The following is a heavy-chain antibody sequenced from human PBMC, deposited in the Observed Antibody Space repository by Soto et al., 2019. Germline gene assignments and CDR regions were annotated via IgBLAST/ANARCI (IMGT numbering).Heavy chain of an antibody. CDR1: GYTFTIYG. J-gene: IGHJ4*01. V-gene: IGHV1-18*04. Sequence: ASVKVSCKASGYTFTIYGISGVRQAPGQGLEWMGWISGYNGNTDYAQNLQDRVTLTTDASTSSVYMELRSLRSDDTAVYYCARVDYYDSSGYYGYWGHGTLVNVSS. D-gene: IGHD3-22*01. CDR2: ISGYNGNT. CDR3: ARVDYYDSSGYYGY.